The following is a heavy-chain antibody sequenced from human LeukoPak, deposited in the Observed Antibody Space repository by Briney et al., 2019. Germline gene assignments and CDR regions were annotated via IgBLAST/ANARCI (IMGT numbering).Heavy chain of an antibody. V-gene: IGHV4-59*01. Sequence: SETLSLTCTVSGGSISSYYWSWIRQPPGKGLEWIGYIYYSGSTNYNPSLKSRVTISVDTSKNQFSLKLSSVTAADTAVYYCARDGLYYDFWSGYLYGMDVWGQGTTVTVSS. CDR3: ARDGLYYDFWSGYLYGMDV. D-gene: IGHD3-3*01. CDR2: IYYSGST. J-gene: IGHJ6*02. CDR1: GGSISSYY.